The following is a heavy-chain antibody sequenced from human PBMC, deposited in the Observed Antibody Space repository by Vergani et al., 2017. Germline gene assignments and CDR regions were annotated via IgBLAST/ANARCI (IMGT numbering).Heavy chain of an antibody. V-gene: IGHV7-4-1*01. CDR2: INTNTGNP. J-gene: IGHJ5*02. CDR3: ASDNYDFWSGYRNWFDP. Sequence: QVQLVQSGSELKKPGASVKVSCKASGYTFTSYAMNWVRQAPGQGLEWMGWINTNTGNPTYAQGFTGRFVFYLDTSVSTAYLQICSLKAEDTAVYYCASDNYDFWSGYRNWFDPGSQGTLVTVSS. CDR1: GYTFTSYA. D-gene: IGHD3-3*01.